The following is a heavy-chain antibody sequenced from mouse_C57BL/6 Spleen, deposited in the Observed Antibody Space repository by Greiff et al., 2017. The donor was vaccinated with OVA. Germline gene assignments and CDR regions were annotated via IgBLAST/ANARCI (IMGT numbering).Heavy chain of an antibody. J-gene: IGHJ4*01. CDR3: ASEGYSNYRYAMDY. CDR1: GYSFTDYN. Sequence: VQLQQSGPELVKPGASVKISCKASGYSFTDYNMNWVKQSNGKSLEWIGVINPNYGTTSYNQKFKGKATLTVDQSSSTAYMQLNSLTSEDSAVYYCASEGYSNYRYAMDYWGQGTSVTVSS. D-gene: IGHD2-5*01. CDR2: INPNYGTT. V-gene: IGHV1-39*01.